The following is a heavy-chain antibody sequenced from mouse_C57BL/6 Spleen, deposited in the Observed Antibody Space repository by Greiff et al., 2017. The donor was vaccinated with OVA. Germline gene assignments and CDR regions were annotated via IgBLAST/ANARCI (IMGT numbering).Heavy chain of an antibody. D-gene: IGHD1-1*01. J-gene: IGHJ2*01. CDR1: GYAFSSSW. Sequence: QVQLQQSGPELVKPGASVKISCKASGYAFSSSWMNWVKQRPGKGLEWIGRIYPGDGDTNYNGKFKGKATLTADKSSSTAYMLLSSLTSEDAAVYFCAKDYGSYYVDYWGQGTTLTVSS. CDR3: AKDYGSYYVDY. CDR2: IYPGDGDT. V-gene: IGHV1-82*01.